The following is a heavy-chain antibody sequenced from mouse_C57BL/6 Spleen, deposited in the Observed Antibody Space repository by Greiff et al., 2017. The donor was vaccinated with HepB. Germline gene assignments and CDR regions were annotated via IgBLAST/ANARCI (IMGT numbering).Heavy chain of an antibody. CDR1: GYSFTGYY. J-gene: IGHJ4*01. CDR3: ARSPITTVDAMDY. D-gene: IGHD1-1*01. CDR2: INPSTGGT. Sequence: VQLQQSGPELVKPGASVKISCKASGYSFTGYYMNWVKQSPEKSLEWIGEINPSTGGTTYNQKFKAKATLTVDKSSSTAYMQLKSLTSEDSAVYYCARSPITTVDAMDYWGQGTSVTVSS. V-gene: IGHV1-42*01.